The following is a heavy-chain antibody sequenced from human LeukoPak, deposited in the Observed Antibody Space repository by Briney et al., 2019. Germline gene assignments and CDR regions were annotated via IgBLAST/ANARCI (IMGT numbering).Heavy chain of an antibody. Sequence: GGSLRLSCAASGFTFSSYSMNWVRQAPGKGREWVSYITSSSSKTKYYADSVKGRFTISRDNAKNSLSPQMNSLSAEDTAVYYCARDSRWIQFDYWGQGTLVTVSS. CDR1: GFTFSSYS. CDR3: ARDSRWIQFDY. D-gene: IGHD5-18*01. CDR2: ITSSSSKTK. J-gene: IGHJ4*02. V-gene: IGHV3-48*01.